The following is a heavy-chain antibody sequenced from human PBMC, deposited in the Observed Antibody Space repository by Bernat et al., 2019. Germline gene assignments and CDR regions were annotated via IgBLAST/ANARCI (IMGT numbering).Heavy chain of an antibody. V-gene: IGHV3-23*04. D-gene: IGHD4/OR15-4a*01. CDR1: GFTVSSNY. CDR2: FSGSGRGT. CDR3: AKDLLTETTGAFFES. J-gene: IGHJ4*02. Sequence: EVQLVESGGGLVQPGGSLRLSCAASGFTVSSNYMSWVRQAPGKGLEWVSGFSGSGRGTYYADSVKGRFTISRDNSKNTLYLQMNSLRAEDTAVYYCAKDLLTETTGAFFESWGQGALVAVS.